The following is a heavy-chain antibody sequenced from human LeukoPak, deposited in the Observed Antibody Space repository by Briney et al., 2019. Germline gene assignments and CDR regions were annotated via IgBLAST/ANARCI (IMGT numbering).Heavy chain of an antibody. V-gene: IGHV3-23*01. CDR2: ISSSGGTT. D-gene: IGHD2-2*01. J-gene: IGHJ5*02. CDR3: AKEPREYCSSTSCPNWIDP. CDR1: GFTFSSYA. Sequence: QAGGSLRLSCAASGFTFSSYARSWVRQAPGKGLEWVSAISSSGGTTYYADSVKGRVTVSRDNSKNALYLQMSSLRAEDTAVYYCAKEPREYCSSTSCPNWIDPWGQGTLVTVSS.